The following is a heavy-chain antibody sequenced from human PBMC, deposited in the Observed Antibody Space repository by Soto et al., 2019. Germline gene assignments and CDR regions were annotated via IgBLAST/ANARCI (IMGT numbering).Heavy chain of an antibody. CDR1: GYTFTSYD. Sequence: QVPLVQSGAEVKKPGASVKVSCKASGYTFTSYDINWVRQATGQGLEWMGWMNPNSGNTGYAQKFQGRVTMTRNTSISTAYMELSSLRSEDTAVYYCARRAYDFWSGYYRFWGQGTLVTVSS. CDR3: ARRAYDFWSGYYRF. D-gene: IGHD3-3*01. J-gene: IGHJ4*02. V-gene: IGHV1-8*01. CDR2: MNPNSGNT.